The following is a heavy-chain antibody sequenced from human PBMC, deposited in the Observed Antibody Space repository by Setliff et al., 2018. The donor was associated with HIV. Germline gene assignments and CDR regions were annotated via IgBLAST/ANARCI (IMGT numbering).Heavy chain of an antibody. D-gene: IGHD1-1*01. Sequence: ASETLSLTCTVSGDSVSSRSYYWSWIRQPPGKGLEWIGYIYYSGSTNYNPSLKSRVIISVDTSKNHFSLKLRSVTAADTAVYYCAQLGMVDDFDYWGQGTLVTVSS. V-gene: IGHV4-61*03. J-gene: IGHJ4*02. CDR3: AQLGMVDDFDY. CDR2: IYYSGST. CDR1: GDSVSSRSYY.